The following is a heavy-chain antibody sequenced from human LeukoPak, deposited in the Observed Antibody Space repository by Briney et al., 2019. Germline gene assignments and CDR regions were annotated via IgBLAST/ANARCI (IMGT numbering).Heavy chain of an antibody. J-gene: IGHJ4*02. Sequence: PSETLSLTCTVSGGSISSYYWSWIRQPPGKGLEWIGYIYYSGSTNYNPSLKSRVTISVDTSKNQFSLRLSSVTAADTAVYYCARFQDTAMAHDYWGQGTLVTVSS. CDR2: IYYSGST. CDR3: ARFQDTAMAHDY. D-gene: IGHD5-18*01. CDR1: GGSISSYY. V-gene: IGHV4-59*08.